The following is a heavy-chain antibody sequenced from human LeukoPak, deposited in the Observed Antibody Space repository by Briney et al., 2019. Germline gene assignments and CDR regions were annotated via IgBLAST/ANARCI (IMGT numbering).Heavy chain of an antibody. J-gene: IGHJ4*02. D-gene: IGHD5-12*01. V-gene: IGHV4-59*12. CDR3: ARDVSDYDYGGIRETWSDY. CDR1: GGSISSYY. CDR2: IYYSGST. Sequence: SETLSLTCTVSGGSISSYYWSWIRQPPGKGLEWIGYIYYSGSTNYNPSLKSRVTISVDTSVNQFSLKLSSVTAADTAVYYCARDVSDYDYGGIRETWSDYWGQGTLVTVSS.